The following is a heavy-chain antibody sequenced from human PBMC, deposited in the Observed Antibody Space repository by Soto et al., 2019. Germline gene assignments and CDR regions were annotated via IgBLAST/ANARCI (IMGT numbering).Heavy chain of an antibody. CDR3: AVTVTGSRSPLAH. V-gene: IGHV1-69*06. D-gene: IGHD3-9*01. CDR2: IIPIYASP. CDR1: GGTFSSNA. J-gene: IGHJ4*02. Sequence: QVQLVQSGAEVKKPGSSVKVSCKASGGTFSSNAISWVRQAPGQGLEWMGGIIPIYASPNYAQNFKSRVTVTADKATSTAYLELSRLKFADSAIYYCAVTVTGSRSPLAHWGRGTLVIVSS.